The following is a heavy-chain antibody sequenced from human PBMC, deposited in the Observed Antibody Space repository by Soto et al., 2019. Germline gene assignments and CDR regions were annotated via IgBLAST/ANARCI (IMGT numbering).Heavy chain of an antibody. Sequence: PGGSLRLSCAASGFTFSNYWMHWVRQAPGKGLVWVSHIGTDGSRTDYADSVKGRFTISRDNAKNTLNLQMNSLRAEDTAVYYFASWVGYCRGSTCYSALDYWGGGTLVPVSS. CDR3: ASWVGYCRGSTCYSALDY. CDR2: IGTDGSRT. D-gene: IGHD2-15*01. J-gene: IGHJ4*02. CDR1: GFTFSNYW. V-gene: IGHV3-74*01.